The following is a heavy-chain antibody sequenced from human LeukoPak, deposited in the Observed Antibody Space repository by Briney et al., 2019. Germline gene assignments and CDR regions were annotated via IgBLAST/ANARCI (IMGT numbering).Heavy chain of an antibody. CDR2: XSGSGGST. D-gene: IGHD2-2*01. CDR3: AKEPRTRPAAIPFDY. Sequence: GGSLRLSCAASGFTFSSYAMSWVRQAPGKGLXXXXXXSGSGGSTYYADSVKGRFTISRDNSKNMLYLQMNSLRAEDTAVYYCAKEPRTRPAAIPFDYWGQGTLVTVSS. V-gene: IGHV3-23*01. J-gene: IGHJ4*02. CDR1: GFTFSSYA.